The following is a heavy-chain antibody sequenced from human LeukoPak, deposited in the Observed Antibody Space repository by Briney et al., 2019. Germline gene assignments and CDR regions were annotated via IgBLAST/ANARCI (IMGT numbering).Heavy chain of an antibody. D-gene: IGHD1-26*01. V-gene: IGHV1-24*01. J-gene: IGHJ4*02. Sequence: ASVKVSCKVSGYTLTELSMHWVRQAPGKGLEWMGGFDPEDGETIYAQKFQGRVTMTEDTSTDTAYMELSSLRSKDTAVYYCATRSRGADSFFDYWGQGTLVTVSS. CDR2: FDPEDGET. CDR3: ATRSRGADSFFDY. CDR1: GYTLTELS.